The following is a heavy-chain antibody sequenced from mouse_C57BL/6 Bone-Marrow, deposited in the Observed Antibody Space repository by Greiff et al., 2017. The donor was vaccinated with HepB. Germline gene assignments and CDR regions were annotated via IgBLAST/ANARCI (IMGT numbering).Heavy chain of an antibody. D-gene: IGHD1-1*01. Sequence: EVQGVESGGGLVKPGGSLKLSCAASGFTFSDYGMHWVRQAPEKGLEWVAYISSGSSTIYYADTVKGRFTISRDNAKNTRFLQMTSLRSEDTAMYYCARTYYYGSSYDYYAMDYWGQGTSVTVSS. CDR3: ARTYYYGSSYDYYAMDY. CDR1: GFTFSDYG. V-gene: IGHV5-17*01. J-gene: IGHJ4*01. CDR2: ISSGSSTI.